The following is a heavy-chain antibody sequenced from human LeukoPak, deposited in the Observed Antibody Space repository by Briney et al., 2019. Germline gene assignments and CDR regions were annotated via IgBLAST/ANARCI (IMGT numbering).Heavy chain of an antibody. CDR1: GFTFSSYG. V-gene: IGHV3-33*08. Sequence: PGGSLRLSCAASGFTFSSYGMHWVRQAPGKGLEWVAVIWYDGSNKYYADSVKGRFTISRDNSKNTLYLQTNSLRAEDTAVYYCARDGSGWSIGWYFDLWGRGTLVTVSS. CDR2: IWYDGSNK. D-gene: IGHD6-19*01. J-gene: IGHJ2*01. CDR3: ARDGSGWSIGWYFDL.